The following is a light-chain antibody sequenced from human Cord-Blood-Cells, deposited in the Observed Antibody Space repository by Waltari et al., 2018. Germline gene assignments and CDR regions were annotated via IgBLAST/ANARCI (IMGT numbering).Light chain of an antibody. CDR3: QQLNSYPWT. CDR2: AAS. J-gene: IGKJ1*01. CDR1: QGFSSY. V-gene: IGKV1-9*01. Sequence: DIPSTQSPSFLSAPVGDRVTITCRASQGFSSYLAWYQQKPGKAPKLLIYAASTLQSGVPSRFSGSGSGTEFALTISSLQPEDFATYDCQQLNSYPWTFGQGTKVEIK.